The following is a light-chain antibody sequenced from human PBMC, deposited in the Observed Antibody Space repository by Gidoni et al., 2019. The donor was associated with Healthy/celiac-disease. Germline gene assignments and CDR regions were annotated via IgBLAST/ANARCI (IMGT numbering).Light chain of an antibody. Sequence: QSVLTQPPSVSGAPGQRVTISCTGSSSNIGAGYHVHWYQQLPGTAPKLLIYGNSNRPSGVPDRFSGSKSGTSASLAITGLQAEDEADYYCQSYDSSLSVNWVFGGGTKLTVL. V-gene: IGLV1-40*01. CDR3: QSYDSSLSVNWV. CDR1: SSNIGAGYH. J-gene: IGLJ3*02. CDR2: GNS.